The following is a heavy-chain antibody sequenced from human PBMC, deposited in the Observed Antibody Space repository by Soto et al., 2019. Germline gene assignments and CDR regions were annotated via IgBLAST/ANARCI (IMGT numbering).Heavy chain of an antibody. Sequence: EVQLVESGGGLVQPGGSLRLSCAASGFTFSSYSMNWVRQAPGKGLEWVSYISSSSSTIYYADSVKGRFTISRDNAKNSLYLQKNSLRAEDTAVYYCARVGGDSSSLIPNYYYYMDVWGKGTTVTVSS. J-gene: IGHJ6*03. CDR2: ISSSSSTI. CDR1: GFTFSSYS. D-gene: IGHD6-13*01. V-gene: IGHV3-48*01. CDR3: ARVGGDSSSLIPNYYYYMDV.